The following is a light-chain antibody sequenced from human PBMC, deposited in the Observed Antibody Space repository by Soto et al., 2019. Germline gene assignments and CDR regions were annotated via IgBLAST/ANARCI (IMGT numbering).Light chain of an antibody. J-gene: IGKJ1*01. CDR1: QTVSGW. CDR3: QQYNSYSWT. CDR2: DAS. V-gene: IGKV1-5*01. Sequence: DIQMNQSPSTLSATIGDRATISCRSSQTVSGWLAWYQQKPGEAPKLLIYDASTLESGVPTRFSGSRSGTEFTLTISSLQPDDFATYYCQQYNSYSWTFGQGTKVDIK.